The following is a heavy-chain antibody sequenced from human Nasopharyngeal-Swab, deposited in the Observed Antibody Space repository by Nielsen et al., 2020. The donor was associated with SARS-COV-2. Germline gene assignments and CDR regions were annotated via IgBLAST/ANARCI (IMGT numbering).Heavy chain of an antibody. CDR1: GGSISSRTYY. J-gene: IGHJ4*02. D-gene: IGHD6-13*01. Sequence: SETLSLTCTVSGGSISSRTYYWAWIRQPPGKGLEWIGSIDYGGSTYYNPSLKSRVTISVDTSKNQFSLKLSSVTAADTAVYYCATLSSSWYEYYFDYWGQGTLVTVSS. CDR2: IDYGGST. V-gene: IGHV4-39*01. CDR3: ATLSSSWYEYYFDY.